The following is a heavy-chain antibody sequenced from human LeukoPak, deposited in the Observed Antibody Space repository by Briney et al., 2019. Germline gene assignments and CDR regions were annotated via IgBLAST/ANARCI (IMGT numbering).Heavy chain of an antibody. V-gene: IGHV3-11*04. D-gene: IGHD6-6*01. CDR3: ARVCSSSLFDY. J-gene: IGHJ4*02. CDR1: GFTFSDYY. CDR2: ISSSDNTI. Sequence: PGGSLRLSCAASGFTFSDYYMSWIRQAPGKGLEWVSYISSSDNTIYYADSVKGRFTVSRDNAKSPLYLQMNSLRAEDTAVYYCARVCSSSLFDYWGQGTLVTVSS.